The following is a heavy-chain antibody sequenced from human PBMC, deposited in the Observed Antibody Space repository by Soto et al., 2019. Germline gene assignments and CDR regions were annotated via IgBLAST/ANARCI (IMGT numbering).Heavy chain of an antibody. D-gene: IGHD3-3*01. J-gene: IGHJ4*02. CDR3: EKDPPTMRHVFDC. CDR2: TYYRSKWFN. CDR1: GDSVSNNGAA. V-gene: IGHV6-1*01. Sequence: SQTLSLTCTISGDSVSNNGAAWNWIRQSPSGGLEWLGRTYYRSKWFNDYAVSVKSRITISPDTSKNQFSLQLNAVTPDDTAVYYCEKDPPTMRHVFDCWGKGTLVTVSP.